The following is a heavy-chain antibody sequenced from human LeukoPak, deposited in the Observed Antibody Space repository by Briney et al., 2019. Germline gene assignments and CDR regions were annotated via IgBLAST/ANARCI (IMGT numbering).Heavy chain of an antibody. CDR3: ARERGGEDAFDI. D-gene: IGHD7-27*01. Sequence: PGGSLRLSCAASGFTFSSYTMNWVRQAPGKGLEWVSSISTSSSYIHYADSVKGRFTISRDNAKNSLFLQMNSLRAEDTAIYYCARERGGEDAFDIWGQGTLVTVSS. CDR1: GFTFSSYT. CDR2: ISTSSSYI. V-gene: IGHV3-21*01. J-gene: IGHJ3*02.